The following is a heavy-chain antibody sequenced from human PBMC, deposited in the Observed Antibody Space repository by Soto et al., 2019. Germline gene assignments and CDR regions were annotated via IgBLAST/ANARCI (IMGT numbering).Heavy chain of an antibody. J-gene: IGHJ4*02. CDR1: GYTFTSYA. V-gene: IGHV1-3*01. Sequence: QVQLVQSGAEVKKPGASVKVSCKASGYTFTSYAMHWVRQAPGQRLEWMGWINAGNGNTKYSQKFQGRVTITRDTSASTAYMELSSLRSEDTAVDYCARDIPQQIRYCSGGSCHEPFDYWGQGTLVTVSS. CDR3: ARDIPQQIRYCSGGSCHEPFDY. D-gene: IGHD2-15*01. CDR2: INAGNGNT.